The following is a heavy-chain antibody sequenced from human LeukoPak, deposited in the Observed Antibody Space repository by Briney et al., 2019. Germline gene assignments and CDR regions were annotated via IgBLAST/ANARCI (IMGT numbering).Heavy chain of an antibody. CDR2: INTNSGGT. V-gene: IGHV1-2*02. Sequence: ASVKVSCRASGYTFTGYYMHWVRQAPGQGLGWMGWINTNSGGTNYAKKFQGRVTMTRDTSISTAYMELSRLRSDDTAGYYCATTGDYYDSSGYEKNSAFDIWGQGTMVTVSS. J-gene: IGHJ3*02. D-gene: IGHD3-22*01. CDR1: GYTFTGYY. CDR3: ATTGDYYDSSGYEKNSAFDI.